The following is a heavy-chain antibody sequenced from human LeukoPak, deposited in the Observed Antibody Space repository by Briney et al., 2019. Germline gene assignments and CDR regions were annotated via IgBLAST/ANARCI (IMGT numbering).Heavy chain of an antibody. Sequence: PSQTLSLTCTVSGGSTSSGDYFWSWIRQPPGKGLEWIGYIYYSGTTYYNPSLKSRFTISVDTSKNQFSLNLSSVTAADTAVYFCARETMAGHFDYWGQGTLVTVSS. CDR3: ARETMAGHFDY. CDR2: IYYSGTT. J-gene: IGHJ4*02. CDR1: GGSTSSGDYF. D-gene: IGHD6-19*01. V-gene: IGHV4-30-4*01.